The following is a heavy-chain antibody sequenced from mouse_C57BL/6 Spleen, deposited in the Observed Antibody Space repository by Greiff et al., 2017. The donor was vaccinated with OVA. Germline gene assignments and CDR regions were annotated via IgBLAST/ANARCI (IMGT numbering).Heavy chain of an antibody. J-gene: IGHJ4*01. CDR2: INYDGSST. Sequence: EVKVVESEGGLVQPGSSMKLSCTASGFTFSDYYMAWVRQVPEKGLEWVANINYDGSSTYYLDSLKSRFIISRDNAKNILYLQMSSLKSEDTATYYCARRRELRGDYYAMDYWGQGTSVTVSS. D-gene: IGHD1-1*01. CDR1: GFTFSDYY. V-gene: IGHV5-16*01. CDR3: ARRRELRGDYYAMDY.